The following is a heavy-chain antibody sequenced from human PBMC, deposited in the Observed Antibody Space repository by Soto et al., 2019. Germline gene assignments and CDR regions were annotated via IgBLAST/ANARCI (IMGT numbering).Heavy chain of an antibody. CDR2: INPSGGSA. Sequence: GTSVKASCKASGHPFSSYYMHWAPHAPGHPLECMGIINPSGGSASYAEKFQGRVPMTRDTSTSTFYRELSMLRSEDTAVYYCASNVGYYDSSGYGFSLDAFEIWGQGTMVTVSS. V-gene: IGHV1-46*01. D-gene: IGHD3-22*01. J-gene: IGHJ3*02. CDR3: ASNVGYYDSSGYGFSLDAFEI. CDR1: GHPFSSYY.